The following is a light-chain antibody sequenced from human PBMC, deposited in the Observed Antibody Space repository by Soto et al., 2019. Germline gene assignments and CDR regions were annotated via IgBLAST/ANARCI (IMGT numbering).Light chain of an antibody. Sequence: QSALTQPASMSGSPGQSITISCTGTGSNVGGYNYVSWYQQYPGKAPKLMIYEVTNRPSGVSHRFSGSKSGNTASLTISGLQPEDEADYYCSSFTSSSTLPYVFGTGTKLTVL. V-gene: IGLV2-14*01. CDR1: GSNVGGYNY. CDR3: SSFTSSSTLPYV. CDR2: EVT. J-gene: IGLJ1*01.